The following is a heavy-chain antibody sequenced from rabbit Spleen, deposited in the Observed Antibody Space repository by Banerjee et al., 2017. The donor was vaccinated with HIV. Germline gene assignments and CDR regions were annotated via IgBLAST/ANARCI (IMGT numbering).Heavy chain of an antibody. CDR2: IGTGSGST. CDR1: GFSFSSGYW. Sequence: QEQLVESGGGLVKPGASLTLTCTASGFSFSSGYWMCWVRQAPGKGLEWIGCIGTGSGSTYYASWAKGRFTISKSTSLNTVTLQMTSLTVADTATYFCARDRDVGRSSDRDSMKLWGPGTLVTV. CDR3: ARDRDVGRSSDRDSMKL. V-gene: IGHV1S45*01. D-gene: IGHD4-2*01. J-gene: IGHJ4*01.